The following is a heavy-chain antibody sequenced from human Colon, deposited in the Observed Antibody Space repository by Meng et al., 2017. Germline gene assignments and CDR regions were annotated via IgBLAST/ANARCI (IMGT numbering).Heavy chain of an antibody. CDR2: IGASGATT. CDR1: GFTFDTYA. J-gene: IGHJ4*02. CDR3: ARVFGTYYFDC. V-gene: IGHV3-23*04. Sequence: VELVVSGRGLIQPGGSLRRPCAASGFTFDTYAMSGVRQAPGKGLEWVSAIGASGATTYYADSEKGRFTISRDNSKSTVYLQMNGLRAEDTAVYYCARVFGTYYFDCWGQGTLVTVSS. D-gene: IGHD3-10*01.